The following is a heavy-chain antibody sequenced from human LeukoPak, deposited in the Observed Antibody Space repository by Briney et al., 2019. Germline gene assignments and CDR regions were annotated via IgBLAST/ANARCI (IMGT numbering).Heavy chain of an antibody. CDR2: ISSSGSTI. J-gene: IGHJ4*02. D-gene: IGHD5-18*01. V-gene: IGHV3-48*03. Sequence: GGSLRLSCAASGFTFSSYAMSWVRQAPGKGLEWVSYISSSGSTIYYADSVKGRLTISRDNAKNSLYLQMNSLRAEDTAVYYCARDRRIQLWGSYYFDYWGQGTLVTVSS. CDR3: ARDRRIQLWGSYYFDY. CDR1: GFTFSSYA.